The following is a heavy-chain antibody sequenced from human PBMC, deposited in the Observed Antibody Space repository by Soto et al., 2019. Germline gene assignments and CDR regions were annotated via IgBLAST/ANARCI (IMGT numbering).Heavy chain of an antibody. Sequence: EVQLVESEGGLVQPGGSLRLSCEASGFIFTTSDMSWVRQAPGKGLEWISSITITGDTTHYADSVKGRFTISRDNSRKPVYLQRNRLRVDDTAVYYWGKGGGGDHGYWGQGTLVSVSS. CDR1: GFIFTTSD. J-gene: IGHJ4*02. CDR3: GKGGGGDHGY. D-gene: IGHD2-21*02. CDR2: ITITGDTT. V-gene: IGHV3-23*04.